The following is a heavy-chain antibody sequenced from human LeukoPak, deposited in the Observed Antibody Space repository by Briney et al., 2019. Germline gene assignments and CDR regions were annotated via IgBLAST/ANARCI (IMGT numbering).Heavy chain of an antibody. CDR2: ITWNGGST. D-gene: IGHD6-19*01. Sequence: GGSLRLSCAASGFTFDDYGMSWVRQAPGKGLEWVSGITWNGGSTGYADSVKGRYTISRDNAKNSLYLQMNSLRAEDTAFYYCARDPGDILVAGTFDYWGQGTLVTVSS. V-gene: IGHV3-20*04. J-gene: IGHJ4*02. CDR3: ARDPGDILVAGTFDY. CDR1: GFTFDDYG.